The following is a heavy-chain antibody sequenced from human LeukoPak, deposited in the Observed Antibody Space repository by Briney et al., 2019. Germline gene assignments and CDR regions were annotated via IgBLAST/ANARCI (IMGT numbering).Heavy chain of an antibody. CDR2: INSDGSWT. CDR3: ARLTWGLVDN. Sequence: GGSLRLSCAASGNYWMHWVRQAPGKGLVWVSHINSDGSWTSYADSVKGRFTISKDNAKNTVYLQMNSLRAEDTAVYFCARLTWGLVDNWGQGTLVTVSS. D-gene: IGHD7-27*01. J-gene: IGHJ4*02. CDR1: GNYW. V-gene: IGHV3-74*01.